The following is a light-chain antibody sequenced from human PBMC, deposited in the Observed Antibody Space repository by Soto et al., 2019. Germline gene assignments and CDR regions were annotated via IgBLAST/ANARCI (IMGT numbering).Light chain of an antibody. CDR1: QSLKRTF. J-gene: IGKJ1*01. CDR3: QQYDHSPRT. Sequence: IILTQSPGTLSLSPGERATLSCRASQSLKRTFLAWYQHKPGQSPRLLIAGVSSRGAGVPDRFSGSGSGKDFTLTISRLEPKDSEVYFCQQYDHSPRTFGQGTKLDIX. CDR2: GVS. V-gene: IGKV3-20*01.